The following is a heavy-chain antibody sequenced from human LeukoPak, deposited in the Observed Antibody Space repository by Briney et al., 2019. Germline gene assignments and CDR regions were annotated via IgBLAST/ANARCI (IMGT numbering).Heavy chain of an antibody. Sequence: SETLSLTCTVSGGSISSYYWSWIRQPAGEGLEWIGRIYTSGSTNYNPSLKSRVTMSVDTSKNQFSLKLRSVTAADTPVYYCARSYDILTGYLDYWGPGTLVTVSS. V-gene: IGHV4-4*07. D-gene: IGHD3-9*01. CDR2: IYTSGST. J-gene: IGHJ4*02. CDR3: ARSYDILTGYLDY. CDR1: GGSISSYY.